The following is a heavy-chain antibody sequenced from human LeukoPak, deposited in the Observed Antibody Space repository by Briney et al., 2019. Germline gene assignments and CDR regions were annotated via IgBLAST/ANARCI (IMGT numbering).Heavy chain of an antibody. CDR1: GFTFSSYE. V-gene: IGHV3-48*03. CDR3: ARGQVVVVAARENWFDP. Sequence: GGSLRLSCAASGFTFSSYEMNWVRQAPGKGLERVSYISSSGSTIYYADSVKGRFTISRDNAKNSLYLQMNSLRAEDTAVYYCARGQVVVVAARENWFDPWGQGTLVTVSS. J-gene: IGHJ5*02. D-gene: IGHD2-15*01. CDR2: ISSSGSTI.